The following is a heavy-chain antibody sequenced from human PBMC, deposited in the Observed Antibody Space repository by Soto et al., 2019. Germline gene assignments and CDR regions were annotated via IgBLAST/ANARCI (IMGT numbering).Heavy chain of an antibody. J-gene: IGHJ1*01. CDR3: ASPYCSGGSCYHTEYFQH. D-gene: IGHD2-15*01. CDR2: IAYDGSKK. CDR1: GFSFSYYA. Sequence: GGSLRLSCAASGFSFSYYAMHWVRQAPGKGLEWVAVIAYDGSKKYYADYVKGRFTISRDNSKNTLYLQMNSLRDEDTAIYYCASPYCSGGSCYHTEYFQHWGQGTLVTVSS. V-gene: IGHV3-30-3*01.